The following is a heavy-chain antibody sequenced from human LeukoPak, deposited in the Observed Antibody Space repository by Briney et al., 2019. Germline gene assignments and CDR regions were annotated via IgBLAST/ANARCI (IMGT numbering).Heavy chain of an antibody. J-gene: IGHJ4*02. D-gene: IGHD3-9*01. CDR2: ISWNSGSI. Sequence: PGGSLRLSCAASGFTFDDYAMHWVRQAPGKGLEWVSGISWNSGSIGYEDSVKGRFTISRDNAKNSLYLQMNSLRAEDTALYYCAKGPSYDILTGRFDYWGQGTLVTVSS. V-gene: IGHV3-9*01. CDR3: AKGPSYDILTGRFDY. CDR1: GFTFDDYA.